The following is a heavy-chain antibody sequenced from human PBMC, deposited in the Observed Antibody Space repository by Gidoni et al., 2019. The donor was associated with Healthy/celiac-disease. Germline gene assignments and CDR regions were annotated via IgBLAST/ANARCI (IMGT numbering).Heavy chain of an antibody. CDR2: IYYSGST. D-gene: IGHD3-22*01. CDR1: GGSISSSSYY. V-gene: IGHV4-39*07. CDR3: ARDGGVSYYDSSGYYGDWFDP. Sequence: QLQLQESGPGLVKPSETLSLTCTVSGGSISSSSYYLGWIRQPPGKGLEWIGSIYYSGSTYYNPSLKSRVTISVDTSKNQFSLKLSSVTAADTAVYYCARDGGVSYYDSSGYYGDWFDPWGQGTLVTVSS. J-gene: IGHJ5*02.